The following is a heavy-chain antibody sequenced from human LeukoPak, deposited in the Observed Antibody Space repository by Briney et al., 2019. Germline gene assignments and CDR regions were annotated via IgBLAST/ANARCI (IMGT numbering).Heavy chain of an antibody. Sequence: SETLSLTCTVSGGSISSNYWSWIRQPAGKGLEWIGRIYNSGNINYNPSLKSRATMSVDASKNQFALKLSSVTAADTAIYYCARSRPVHCSIISCYGLDPFAYWGQGTLVTVSS. CDR2: IYNSGNI. V-gene: IGHV4-4*07. J-gene: IGHJ4*02. D-gene: IGHD2-2*01. CDR1: GGSISSNY. CDR3: ARSRPVHCSIISCYGLDPFAY.